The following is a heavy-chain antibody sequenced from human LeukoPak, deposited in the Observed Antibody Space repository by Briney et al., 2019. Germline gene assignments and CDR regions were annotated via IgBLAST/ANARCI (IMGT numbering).Heavy chain of an antibody. CDR3: AREDIAAAGRVDC. CDR2: INAGNGNT. V-gene: IGHV1-3*01. Sequence: ATVKVSCKTSGYTFTTYPIHWVRQAPGQRLEWMGWINAGNGNTKYSQKFQGRVTITRDTFARTAYMELSSLRSEDTGDYYCAREDIAAAGRVDCWGQGTLVTVSS. CDR1: GYTFTTYP. D-gene: IGHD6-13*01. J-gene: IGHJ4*02.